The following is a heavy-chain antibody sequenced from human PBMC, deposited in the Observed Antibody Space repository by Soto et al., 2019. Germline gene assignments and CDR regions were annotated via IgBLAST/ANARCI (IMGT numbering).Heavy chain of an antibody. CDR2: IYYSGST. Sequence: SETLSLTCTFSVGSVSSGSYYWSWIRQPPGKGLEWIGYIYYSGSTNYNPSLKSRVTISVDTSKNQFSLKLSSVTTADTAVYYCARVGYCSGGSCYDYFEYWGQGTLVSVSS. CDR3: ARVGYCSGGSCYDYFEY. J-gene: IGHJ4*02. V-gene: IGHV4-61*01. D-gene: IGHD2-15*01. CDR1: VGSVSSGSYY.